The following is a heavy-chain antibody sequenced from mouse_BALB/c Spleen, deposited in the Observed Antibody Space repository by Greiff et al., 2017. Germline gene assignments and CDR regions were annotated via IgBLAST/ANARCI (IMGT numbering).Heavy chain of an antibody. CDR3: ARGDDYDGGFAY. Sequence: EVKLVESGGGLVKPGGSLKLSCAASGFTFSSYAMSWVRQSPEKRLEWVAEISSGGSYTYYPDTVTGRFTISRDNAKNTLYLEMSSLRSEDTAMYYCARGDDYDGGFAYWGQGTLVTVSA. D-gene: IGHD2-4*01. J-gene: IGHJ3*01. CDR2: ISSGGSYT. V-gene: IGHV5-9-4*01. CDR1: GFTFSSYA.